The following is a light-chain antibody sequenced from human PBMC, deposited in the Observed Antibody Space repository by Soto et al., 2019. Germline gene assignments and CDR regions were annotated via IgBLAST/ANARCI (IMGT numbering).Light chain of an antibody. CDR1: QGISSY. CDR3: QQYNSWWT. Sequence: AIRMTQSPSSLSASTVDIVTITFRASQGISSYLAWYQQKPGKAPKLLIYDASSLESGVPSRFSGSGSGTEFTLTISSLQTDDFATYYCQQYNSWWTFGQGTKVDIK. V-gene: IGKV1-8*01. CDR2: DAS. J-gene: IGKJ1*01.